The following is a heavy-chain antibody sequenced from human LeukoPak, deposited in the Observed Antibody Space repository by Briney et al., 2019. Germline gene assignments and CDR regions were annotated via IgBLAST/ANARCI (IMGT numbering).Heavy chain of an antibody. D-gene: IGHD3-22*01. CDR2: IYHSGVT. CDR1: GGSITSSNW. Sequence: NPSETLSLTCGVSGGSITSSNWWTWVRQPPGKGLEWIGEIYHSGVTNYNPSLQSRVSISVDKSKNQFSLQLRSVTAADTAVYYCVRRGDYYSDTSGYPFDYWGQGTLVIVSS. CDR3: VRRGDYYSDTSGYPFDY. J-gene: IGHJ4*02. V-gene: IGHV4-4*02.